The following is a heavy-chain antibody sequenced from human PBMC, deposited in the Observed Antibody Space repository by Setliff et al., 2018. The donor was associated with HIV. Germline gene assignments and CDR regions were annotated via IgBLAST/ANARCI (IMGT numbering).Heavy chain of an antibody. Sequence: ASETLSLTCAVYGGSLTDYDWTWIRQTPAKGLEWIGEISHSGRTNYNPSLMTRLIISRDTSKNQFSLRLSSATVADTAIYYCARGFEGYCSGASCHWFDSWGQGTQVTVSS. J-gene: IGHJ5*01. CDR1: GGSLTDYD. V-gene: IGHV4-34*01. CDR3: ARGFEGYCSGASCHWFDS. D-gene: IGHD2-15*01. CDR2: ISHSGRT.